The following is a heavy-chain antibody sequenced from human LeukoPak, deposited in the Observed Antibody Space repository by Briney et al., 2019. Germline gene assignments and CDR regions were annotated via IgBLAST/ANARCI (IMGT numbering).Heavy chain of an antibody. J-gene: IGHJ4*02. D-gene: IGHD3-3*01. CDR3: ARVPNYDFWSGYIDN. CDR2: IYKSGST. Sequence: SETLSLTCTVSGYSISSGFYWGWIRQPPGKGLEWIGNIYKSGSTYYKSSLKSRVTISVDTSKNQFSLKLSSVTAADTAVYYCARVPNYDFWSGYIDNWGQGTRVTVSA. V-gene: IGHV4-38-2*02. CDR1: GYSISSGFY.